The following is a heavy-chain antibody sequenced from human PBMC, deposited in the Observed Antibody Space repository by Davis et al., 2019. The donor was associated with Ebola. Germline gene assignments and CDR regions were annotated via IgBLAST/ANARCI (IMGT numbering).Heavy chain of an antibody. CDR2: IYSGGST. J-gene: IGHJ6*02. CDR1: GFTVSSHY. D-gene: IGHD6-13*01. Sequence: GESLKISCAASGFTVSSHYMSWVRQAPGKGLEWVSVIYSGGSTYYADSVKGRFTISRDNSKNTLYLQMNSLRAEDTAVYYCARVEQQLASYYYYYGMDVWGQGTTVTVSS. CDR3: ARVEQQLASYYYYYGMDV. V-gene: IGHV3-53*01.